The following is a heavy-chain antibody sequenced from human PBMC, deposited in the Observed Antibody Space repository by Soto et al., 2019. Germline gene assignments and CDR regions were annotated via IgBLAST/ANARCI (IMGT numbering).Heavy chain of an antibody. CDR1: GFTFSSYS. V-gene: IGHV3-21*01. Sequence: GGSLRLSCAASGFTFSSYSMNWVRQAPGKGLEWVSSISSSSSYIYYADSVKGRFTISRDNAKNSLYLQMNSLRAEDTAVYYCARVGYSSGPSDYWGQGTLVTVSS. D-gene: IGHD6-19*01. J-gene: IGHJ4*02. CDR2: ISSSSSYI. CDR3: ARVGYSSGPSDY.